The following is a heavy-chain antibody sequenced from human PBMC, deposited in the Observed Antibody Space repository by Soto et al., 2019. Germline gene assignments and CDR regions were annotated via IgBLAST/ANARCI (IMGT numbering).Heavy chain of an antibody. CDR1: GFTFSHFG. CDR2: IWYDGSHE. Sequence: HPGGSLRLSCAASGFTFSHFGMHWVRQAPGKGLESVAIIWYDGSHEYYADSVKGRFTISRDNSKNTLSLQMNSLTAEDTALYYCARDSAAGRGLDYWGQGTLVTVSS. V-gene: IGHV3-33*01. D-gene: IGHD6-19*01. J-gene: IGHJ4*02. CDR3: ARDSAAGRGLDY.